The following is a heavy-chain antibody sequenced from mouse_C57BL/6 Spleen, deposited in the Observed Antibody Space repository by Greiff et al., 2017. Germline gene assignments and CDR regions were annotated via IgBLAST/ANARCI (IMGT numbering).Heavy chain of an antibody. CDR3: ARHGNYETWFAY. CDR1: GYAFTNYL. Sequence: QVQLKQSGAELVRPGTSVKVSCKASGYAFTNYLIEWVKQRPGQGLEWIGVINPGSGGTNYNEKFKGKATLTADKSSSTAYMQLSSLTSEDSAVYFCARHGNYETWFAYWGQGTLVTVSA. CDR2: INPGSGGT. D-gene: IGHD2-1*01. J-gene: IGHJ3*01. V-gene: IGHV1-54*01.